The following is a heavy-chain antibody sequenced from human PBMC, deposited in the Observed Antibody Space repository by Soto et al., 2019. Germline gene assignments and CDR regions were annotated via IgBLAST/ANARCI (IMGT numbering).Heavy chain of an antibody. J-gene: IGHJ4*02. CDR1: GGSISSSSYY. Sequence: SETLSLTCTVSGGSISSSSYYWGWIRQPPGKGLEWIGSIYYSGSTYYNPSLKSRVTISVDTSKNQFSLKPSSVTAADTAVYYCARRGALFMVRVVIITRPTQTDIDYPGQATLVSGSS. CDR3: ARRGALFMVRVVIITRPTQTDIDY. D-gene: IGHD3-10*01. V-gene: IGHV4-39*01. CDR2: IYYSGST.